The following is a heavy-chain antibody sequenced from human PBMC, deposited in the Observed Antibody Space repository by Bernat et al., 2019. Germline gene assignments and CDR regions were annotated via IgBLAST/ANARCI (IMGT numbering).Heavy chain of an antibody. Sequence: EVQLAESGGGLVKPGGSLRLSCAASGFTFSTYSMNWVRQAPGKGLEWVSSISTGSDYIYAADSVKGRFTISRDNAKNSLYLQMNSLRAEDTALYYCARDCCSGCACYSFDLWGQGTLVTVSS. V-gene: IGHV3-21*01. CDR2: ISTGSDYI. D-gene: IGHD2-21*02. CDR3: ARDCCSGCACYSFDL. J-gene: IGHJ5*02. CDR1: GFTFSTYS.